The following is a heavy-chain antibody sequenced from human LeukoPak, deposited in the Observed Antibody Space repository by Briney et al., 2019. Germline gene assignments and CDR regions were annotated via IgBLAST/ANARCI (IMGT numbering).Heavy chain of an antibody. J-gene: IGHJ4*02. D-gene: IGHD1-26*01. CDR1: GFTFSSYA. V-gene: IGHV3-30*04. CDR3: ARDRKSIVGATYYFDY. Sequence: PGGSLRLSCAASGFTFSSYAMHWVRQAPGKGLEWVAVISYDGSNKYYADSVKGRFTISRDNSKNTLYLQMNSLRAEDTAVYYCARDRKSIVGATYYFDYWGQGTLVTVSS. CDR2: ISYDGSNK.